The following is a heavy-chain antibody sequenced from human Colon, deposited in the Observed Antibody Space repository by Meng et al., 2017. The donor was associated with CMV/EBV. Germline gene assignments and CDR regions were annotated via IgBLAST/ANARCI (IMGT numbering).Heavy chain of an antibody. D-gene: IGHD6-13*01. V-gene: IGHV1-69*12. Sequence: VQLVQSGAEVKKPGSSVKVSCKASGGTFDTSTFNWVRQAHGQGLEWMGGIIPMFGSPSYSQKFLGRVTITADELAVNSLRSEDTAVYYCARGKQAGFDLWGQGTLVTVSS. CDR3: ARGKQAGFDL. CDR1: GGTFDTST. CDR2: IIPMFGSP. J-gene: IGHJ5*02.